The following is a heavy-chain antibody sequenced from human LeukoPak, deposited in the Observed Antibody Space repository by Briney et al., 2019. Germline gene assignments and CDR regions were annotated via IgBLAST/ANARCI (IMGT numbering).Heavy chain of an antibody. CDR1: GFTFSSYV. J-gene: IGHJ6*02. V-gene: IGHV3-23*01. CDR3: VRGYSFGPYGMDV. D-gene: IGHD2-15*01. CDR2: ISGSGGST. Sequence: GGSLRLSCAASGFTFSSYVMSWVRQAPGKGLEWVSVISGSGGSTNYADSVKGRFTISRDKSKNTLYLQMNSLRAEDTAVYFCVRGYSFGPYGMDVWGQGTTVTVSS.